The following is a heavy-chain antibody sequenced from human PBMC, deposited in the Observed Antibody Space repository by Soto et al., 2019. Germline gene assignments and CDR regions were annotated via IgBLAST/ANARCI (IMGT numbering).Heavy chain of an antibody. V-gene: IGHV4-59*08. CDR2: IYYSGST. J-gene: IGHJ4*02. D-gene: IGHD3-3*01. CDR3: ARGGIYDFWSVIFD. Sequence: SSGPLSVTCTVAGGSIISYHWGWIRQPPGKGLEWIGYIYYSGSTNYNPSLKSRVTISVDTSKKQFSLKLRSVTAADTTVYYCARGGIYDFWSVIFDWGQGTLVTVSS. CDR1: GGSIISYH.